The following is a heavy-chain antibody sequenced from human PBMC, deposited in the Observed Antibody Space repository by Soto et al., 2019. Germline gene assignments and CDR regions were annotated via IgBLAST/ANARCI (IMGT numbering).Heavy chain of an antibody. CDR2: INHSGST. V-gene: IGHV4-34*01. CDR1: GGSFSGYY. J-gene: IGHJ5*02. Sequence: SETLSLTCAVYGGSFSGYYWSWIRQPPGKGLEWIGEINHSGSTNYNPSLKSRVTISVDTSKNQFSLKLSSVTAADTAVYYCASLGILTGYPRWFDPWGQGTLVTVSS. CDR3: ASLGILTGYPRWFDP. D-gene: IGHD3-9*01.